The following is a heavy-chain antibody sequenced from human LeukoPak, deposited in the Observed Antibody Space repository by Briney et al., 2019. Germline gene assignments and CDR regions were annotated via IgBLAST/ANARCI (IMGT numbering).Heavy chain of an antibody. J-gene: IGHJ6*02. D-gene: IGHD1-26*01. Sequence: GGSLRLSCVASGFTFNISAMSWVRLAPGKGLEWVSAISGSGGSTYSTDSVKGRFTISRDNSKNTLYLQMNSLRAEDTAVYYCAKPGPATTNSYGMDVWGQGTTVTVSS. CDR3: AKPGPATTNSYGMDV. V-gene: IGHV3-23*01. CDR1: GFTFNISA. CDR2: ISGSGGST.